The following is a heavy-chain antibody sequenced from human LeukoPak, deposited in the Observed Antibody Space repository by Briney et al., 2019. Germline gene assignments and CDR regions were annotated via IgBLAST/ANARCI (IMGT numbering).Heavy chain of an antibody. CDR3: ATDRDMSEWELLEY. CDR2: FDPEDGET. D-gene: IGHD1-26*01. J-gene: IGHJ4*02. CDR1: GGTFSSYA. Sequence: GASVKVSCKASGGTFSSYAISWVRQAPGQGLEWMGGFDPEDGETIYAQKFQGRVTMTEDTSTDTAYMELSSLRSEDTAVYYCATDRDMSEWELLEYWGQGTLVTVSS. V-gene: IGHV1-24*01.